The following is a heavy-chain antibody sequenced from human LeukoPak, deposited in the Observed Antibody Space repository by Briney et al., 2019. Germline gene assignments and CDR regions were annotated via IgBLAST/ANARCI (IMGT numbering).Heavy chain of an antibody. CDR2: IYYSGST. D-gene: IGHD6-19*01. CDR3: ARARSSGYDY. J-gene: IGHJ4*02. V-gene: IGHV4-39*07. CDR1: GGSISSSSHY. Sequence: PSETLSLTCTVSGGSISSSSHYWGWIRQPPGKGLEWIGSIYYSGSTYYDPSLESRVTISVDTSKNQFSLKLSSVTAADTAVYYCARARSSGYDYWGQGTLVTVSS.